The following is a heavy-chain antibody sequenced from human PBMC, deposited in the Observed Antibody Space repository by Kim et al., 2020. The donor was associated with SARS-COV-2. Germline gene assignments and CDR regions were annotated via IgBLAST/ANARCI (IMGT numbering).Heavy chain of an antibody. Sequence: SETLSLTCTVSGGSISSYYWSWIRQPPGKGLEWIGYIYYSGSTNYNPSLKSRVTISVDTSKNQFSLKLSSVTAADTAVYYCARDRSGDFHFDYWGQGTLVTVSS. V-gene: IGHV4-59*13. CDR1: GGSISSYY. J-gene: IGHJ4*02. CDR3: ARDRSGDFHFDY. CDR2: IYYSGST. D-gene: IGHD4-17*01.